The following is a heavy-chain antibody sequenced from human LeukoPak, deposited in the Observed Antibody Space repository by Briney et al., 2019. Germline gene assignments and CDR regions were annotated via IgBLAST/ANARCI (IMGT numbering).Heavy chain of an antibody. J-gene: IGHJ6*03. CDR3: ARDVGYCSSTSRYRHYYYMDV. CDR2: INPNSGGT. D-gene: IGHD2-2*01. Sequence: GASVKVSCKASGYSFTGYYMHWVRQAPGQGLEWMGWINPNSGGTNYAQKFQGRVTMTRDTSISTAYMELSRLRSDDTAVYYCARDVGYCSSTSRYRHYYYMDVWGKGTTVTVSS. CDR1: GYSFTGYY. V-gene: IGHV1-2*02.